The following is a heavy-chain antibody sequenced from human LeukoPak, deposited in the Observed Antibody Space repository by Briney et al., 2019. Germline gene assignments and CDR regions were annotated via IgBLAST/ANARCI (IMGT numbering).Heavy chain of an antibody. CDR1: GFTFSSYG. CDR3: AKDRYSSGVDS. D-gene: IGHD6-25*01. V-gene: IGHV3-23*01. J-gene: IGHJ4*02. CDR2: IYGSGDIT. Sequence: GGSLRLSCAASGFTFSSYGMTWVRQAPGKGLEWVSSIYGSGDITYYADSVKGRFTISRDNSNNTLYLQMSSLRAEDTAIYYCAKDRYSSGVDSWGQGTLVTVSS.